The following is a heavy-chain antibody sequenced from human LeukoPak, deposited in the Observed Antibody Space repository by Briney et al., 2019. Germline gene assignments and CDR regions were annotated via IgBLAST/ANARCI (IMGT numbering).Heavy chain of an antibody. Sequence: GGSLRLSCAASGFSVSTNYMNWVRQAPGKGLEWVSILYSGSDTYYSDSVKGRFTISRDDSRNTLFLHMSSLKAEDTAIYYCARVGDHFHWFLDLWGRGTLVGVYS. D-gene: IGHD2-21*01. J-gene: IGHJ2*01. CDR3: ARVGDHFHWFLDL. CDR2: LYSGSDT. CDR1: GFSVSTNY. V-gene: IGHV3-53*01.